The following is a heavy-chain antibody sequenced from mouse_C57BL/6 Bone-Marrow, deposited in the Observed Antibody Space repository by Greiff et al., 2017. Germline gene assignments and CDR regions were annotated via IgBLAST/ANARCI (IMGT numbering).Heavy chain of an antibody. J-gene: IGHJ2*01. Sequence: VQLQQPGAELVQPGASVKMSCKASGYTFTSYWITWVKQRPGQGLEWIGDIYPTGCRTNYTEKFKSRAILTVDTSSITAYMQLSSLTSEDSAVLYCARSGPLGRSFEYWGQGTTLTVSS. CDR1: GYTFTSYW. CDR3: ARSGPLGRSFEY. V-gene: IGHV1-55*01. D-gene: IGHD4-1*01. CDR2: IYPTGCRT.